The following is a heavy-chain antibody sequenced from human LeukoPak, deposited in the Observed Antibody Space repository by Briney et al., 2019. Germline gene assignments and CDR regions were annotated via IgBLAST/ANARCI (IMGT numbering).Heavy chain of an antibody. CDR3: ARGGSYYSYYFDY. CDR1: GYSISSGYY. Sequence: SETLSFTCTVSGYSISSGYYWGWIRQPPGKGLEWIGSIYHSGSTYYNPSLKSRVTISVDTSKNQFSLKLSSVTAADTAMYYCARGGSYYSYYFDYWGQGTLVTVSS. D-gene: IGHD1-26*01. CDR2: IYHSGST. J-gene: IGHJ4*02. V-gene: IGHV4-38-2*02.